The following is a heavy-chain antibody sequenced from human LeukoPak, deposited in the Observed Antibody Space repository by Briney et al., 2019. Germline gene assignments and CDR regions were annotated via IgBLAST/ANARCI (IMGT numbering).Heavy chain of an antibody. J-gene: IGHJ4*02. V-gene: IGHV4-34*01. CDR3: ASSIAVARFDY. Sequence: SETLSLTCAVYGGSFSGYYWSWIRQPPGRGLEWIGEINHSGSTNYNPSLKSRVTISVDTSKNQFSLKLSSVTAADTAVYYCASSIAVARFDYWGQGTLVTVSS. CDR1: GGSFSGYY. D-gene: IGHD6-19*01. CDR2: INHSGST.